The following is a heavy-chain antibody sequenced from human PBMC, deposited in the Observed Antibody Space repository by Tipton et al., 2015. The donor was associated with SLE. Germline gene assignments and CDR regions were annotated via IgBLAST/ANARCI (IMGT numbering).Heavy chain of an antibody. Sequence: TLSLTCTVSGGSISSYYWSWIRQPPGKGLEWIGYIYNSGTTNYNPSLKSRVTISVDTSKNQFSLKLSSVTAADTAVYYCARVSGGMAFSSSSEGYYYYHIDVWGKGTTVTVSS. J-gene: IGHJ6*03. CDR1: GGSISSYY. D-gene: IGHD6-6*01. CDR2: IYNSGTT. V-gene: IGHV4-59*01. CDR3: ARVSGGMAFSSSSEGYYYYHIDV.